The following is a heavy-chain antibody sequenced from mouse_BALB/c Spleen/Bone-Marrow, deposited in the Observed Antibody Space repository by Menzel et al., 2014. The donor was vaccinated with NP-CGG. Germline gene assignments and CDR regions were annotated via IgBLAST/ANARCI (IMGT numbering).Heavy chain of an antibody. D-gene: IGHD1-1*01. CDR2: ISSGGSYT. J-gene: IGHJ4*01. Sequence: EVQGVESGGGLVKPGGSLKLSCAASGFTFSSYTMSWVRRTPEKRLEWVATISSGGSYTYYPDSVKGRFTISRDNAKNTLYLQMSSLKSEDTAMYYCTRDPFYYGSSYAMDYWGQGTSVTVSS. V-gene: IGHV5-6-4*01. CDR1: GFTFSSYT. CDR3: TRDPFYYGSSYAMDY.